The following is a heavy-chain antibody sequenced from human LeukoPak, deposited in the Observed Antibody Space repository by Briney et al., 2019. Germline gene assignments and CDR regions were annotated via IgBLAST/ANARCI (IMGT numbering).Heavy chain of an antibody. CDR1: GGSISSYY. Sequence: SETLSLTCTVSGGSISSYYWSWIRQPPGKGLEWIGYIYYSGSTNYNPSLKSRVTISVDTSKNQFSLKLSSLTAADTAVYYCAREFRGDYYLGWLDPWGQGTLVTVSS. CDR3: AREFRGDYYLGWLDP. D-gene: IGHD3-22*01. J-gene: IGHJ5*02. V-gene: IGHV4-59*12. CDR2: IYYSGST.